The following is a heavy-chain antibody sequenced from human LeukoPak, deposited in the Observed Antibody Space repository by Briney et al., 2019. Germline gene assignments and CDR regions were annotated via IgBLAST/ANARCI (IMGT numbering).Heavy chain of an antibody. V-gene: IGHV4-59*01. CDR2: IYNSGST. Sequence: PSETLSLTCTVSGGSISSYYWSWIRHPPGKGLGWIGYIYNSGSTNSNPFLKSRLTTSVDTSKNSSCLKLSSVTAADTAVYFCVGGLWGYYGSGTIYYYVMDVSGQRTTVTVSS. CDR3: VGGLWGYYGSGTIYYYVMDV. J-gene: IGHJ6*02. D-gene: IGHD3-10*01. CDR1: GGSISSYY.